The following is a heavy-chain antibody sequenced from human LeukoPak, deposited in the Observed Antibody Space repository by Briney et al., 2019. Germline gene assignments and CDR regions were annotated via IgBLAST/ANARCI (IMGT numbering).Heavy chain of an antibody. CDR3: AQGYLSGWYPY. J-gene: IGHJ4*02. CDR2: ISVDGETP. CDR1: GFSVSSFG. Sequence: GGSLRLSCVVSGFSVSSFGMSWVRQAPGKGLEWISAISVDGETPYYADSVKGRFIISRDNSKNTLYLQLSNLRAEDTAVYYCAQGYLSGWYPYWGQGSPVSVSS. D-gene: IGHD6-19*01. V-gene: IGHV3-23*01.